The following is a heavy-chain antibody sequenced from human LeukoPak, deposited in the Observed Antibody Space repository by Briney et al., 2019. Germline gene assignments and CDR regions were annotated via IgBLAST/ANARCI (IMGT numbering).Heavy chain of an antibody. CDR1: GGSISSSSYY. Sequence: PSETLSLTCTVSGGSISSSSYYWGWIRQPPGKGLEWIGSIYYSGSTYYNPSLKSRVTISVDTSKNQFSLKLSSVTAADTAVYYCAAQREGVGATIDYWGQGTLVTVSS. CDR3: AAQREGVGATIDY. V-gene: IGHV4-39*07. J-gene: IGHJ4*02. CDR2: IYYSGST. D-gene: IGHD1-26*01.